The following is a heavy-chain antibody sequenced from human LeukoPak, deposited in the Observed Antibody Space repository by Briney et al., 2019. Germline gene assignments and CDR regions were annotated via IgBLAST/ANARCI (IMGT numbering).Heavy chain of an antibody. CDR3: ARAYYYGSGSYGPFDY. J-gene: IGHJ4*02. D-gene: IGHD3-10*01. Sequence: SQTLSLTCTVSGGSISSGSYYWSWIRQPAGKGLERIGRIYTSGSTNYNPSLKSRVTISVDTSKNQFSLKLSSVTAADTAVYYCARAYYYGSGSYGPFDYWGQGTLVTVSS. V-gene: IGHV4-61*02. CDR2: IYTSGST. CDR1: GGSISSGSYY.